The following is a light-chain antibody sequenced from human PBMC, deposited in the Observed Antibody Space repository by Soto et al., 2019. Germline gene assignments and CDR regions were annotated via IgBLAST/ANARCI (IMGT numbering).Light chain of an antibody. Sequence: EIVLTQSPGTLSLSPGERAALSCRASRSLSSTSLAWYQQRPGQAPRLLIYDVSSRATGIPDRFSGSGSGTDFTLTINRLEPDDFGVYYCQQYGSSPRTFGQGTKVEIK. J-gene: IGKJ1*01. CDR3: QQYGSSPRT. CDR1: RSLSSTS. V-gene: IGKV3-20*01. CDR2: DVS.